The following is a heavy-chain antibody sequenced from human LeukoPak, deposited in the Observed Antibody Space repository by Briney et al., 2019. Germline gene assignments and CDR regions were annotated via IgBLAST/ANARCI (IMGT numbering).Heavy chain of an antibody. V-gene: IGHV3-30*01. CDR1: GFTFSSYP. D-gene: IGHD3-16*01. CDR2: TSSDDRNE. J-gene: IGHJ4*02. CDR3: AMDYYDINGYSRGWDY. Sequence: GRSLRLSCAASGFTFSSYPLHWIRQAPGEGLEGVAVTSSDDRNEDYGDSVKGRFTVSRDISKKTVYLQMNSLTTEDTAVYYCAMDYYDINGYSRGWDYWGRGTLVIVSS.